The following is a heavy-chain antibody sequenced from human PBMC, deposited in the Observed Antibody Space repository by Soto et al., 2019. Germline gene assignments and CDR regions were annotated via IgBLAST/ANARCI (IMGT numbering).Heavy chain of an antibody. CDR1: GFTFSSYS. CDR2: ISSSSSYK. J-gene: IGHJ6*02. D-gene: IGHD1-26*01. V-gene: IGHV3-21*01. Sequence: GGSLRLSCAASGFTFSSYSMNWVRQAPGKGLEWVSSISSSSSYKYYADSVKGRFTISRDNAKNSLYLQMNSLRAEDTAVYYCARDLGATSYYYYYYGMDVWGQGTTVTVSS. CDR3: ARDLGATSYYYYYYGMDV.